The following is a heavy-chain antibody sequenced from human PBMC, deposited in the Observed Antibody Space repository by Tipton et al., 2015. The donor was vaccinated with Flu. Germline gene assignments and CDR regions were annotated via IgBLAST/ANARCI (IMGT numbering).Heavy chain of an antibody. D-gene: IGHD2-2*01. Sequence: SLRLSCAASGFTFSNAWMSWVRQAPGKGLEWVSYISSSGSTIYYADSVKGRFTISRDNAKNSLYLQMNSLRAEDTAVYYCARGGRVDCSSTSCYYYYGMDVWGQGTTVTVSS. CDR2: ISSSGSTI. J-gene: IGHJ6*02. CDR3: ARGGRVDCSSTSCYYYYGMDV. CDR1: GFTFSNAW. V-gene: IGHV3-11*04.